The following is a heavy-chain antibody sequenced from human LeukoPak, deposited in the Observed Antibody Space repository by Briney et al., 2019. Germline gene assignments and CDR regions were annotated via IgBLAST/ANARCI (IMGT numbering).Heavy chain of an antibody. J-gene: IGHJ3*02. CDR3: ARTLTFGGVIGAFDI. CDR1: GGSISSYY. CDR2: IYYSGST. V-gene: IGHV4-59*08. D-gene: IGHD3-16*01. Sequence: SETLSLTCTVSGGSISSYYWSWIRQPPGKGLEWIGYIYYSGSTNYNPSLKSRVTISVDTFKNQFSLKLSSVTAADTAVYYCARTLTFGGVIGAFDIWGQGTMVTVSS.